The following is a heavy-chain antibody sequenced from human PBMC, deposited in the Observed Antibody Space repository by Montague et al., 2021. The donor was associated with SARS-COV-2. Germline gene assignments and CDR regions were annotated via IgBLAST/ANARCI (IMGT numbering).Heavy chain of an antibody. Sequence: SLRLSCAASGFTFSSYSMNWVRQAPGKGLEWVSSISSSSSYIYYADSVKGRFTISRDNAKNSLYLQMNSLRAEDTAVYYCAREHTGTIFGVVRLGEGFDYWGQGTLVTVSS. V-gene: IGHV3-21*01. CDR3: AREHTGTIFGVVRLGEGFDY. D-gene: IGHD3-3*01. CDR2: ISSSSSYI. J-gene: IGHJ4*02. CDR1: GFTFSSYS.